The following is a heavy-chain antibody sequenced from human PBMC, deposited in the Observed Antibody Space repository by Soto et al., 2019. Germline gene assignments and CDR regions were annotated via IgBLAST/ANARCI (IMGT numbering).Heavy chain of an antibody. CDR3: ARVGAAGYYYDSSAYS. CDR2: IYYSGST. V-gene: IGHV4-31*03. D-gene: IGHD3-22*01. J-gene: IGHJ4*02. CDR1: GASISSTSHY. Sequence: SETLSLTCSVSGASISSTSHYWNWIRQHPGKGLEWIGYIYYSGSTSYSPSLRSRVTISVDTSKNQFSLRLTSVTAADTAVYYCARVGAAGYYYDSSAYSWGQGTLVTVSS.